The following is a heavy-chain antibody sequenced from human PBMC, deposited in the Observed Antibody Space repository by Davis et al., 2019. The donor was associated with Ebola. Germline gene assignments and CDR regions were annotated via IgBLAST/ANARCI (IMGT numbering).Heavy chain of an antibody. V-gene: IGHV4-39*01. CDR3: ARVVVPAAELDY. J-gene: IGHJ4*02. D-gene: IGHD2-2*01. Sequence: PSETLSLTCTVSGGSISSSSYYWGWIRQPPGKGLEWIGSIYYSGSTYYNPSLKSRVTISVDTSKNQFSLKLSSVTAADTAVYYCARVVVPAAELDYWGQGTLVTVSS. CDR1: GGSISSSSYY. CDR2: IYYSGST.